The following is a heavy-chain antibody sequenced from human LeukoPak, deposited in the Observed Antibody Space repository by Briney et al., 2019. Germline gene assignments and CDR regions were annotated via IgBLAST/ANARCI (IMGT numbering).Heavy chain of an antibody. J-gene: IGHJ4*02. CDR2: IYYSGST. V-gene: IGHV4-39*07. Sequence: PSETLSLTCTVSGGSISSSSYYWGWIRQPPGKGLEWIGSIYYSGSTYYNPSLKSRVTISVDTSKNQFSLKLSSVTAVDTAVYYCARDFLHPEVKEKFDYWGQGTLVTVSS. D-gene: IGHD1-14*01. CDR3: ARDFLHPEVKEKFDY. CDR1: GGSISSSSYY.